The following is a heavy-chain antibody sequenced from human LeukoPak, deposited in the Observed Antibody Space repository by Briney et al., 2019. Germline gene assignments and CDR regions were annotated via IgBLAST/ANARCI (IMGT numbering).Heavy chain of an antibody. Sequence: QPGGPLSLSRAASGFTFSSYAMSWVRQAPGKGVEGVSAISGSGSSTYYADSVTGRFTISRDNSKNTLYLQMNSLRAENTAVYYFARAEVELLNAFDIWGQGTMGTVSS. V-gene: IGHV3-23*01. CDR3: ARAEVELLNAFDI. J-gene: IGHJ3*02. CDR2: ISGSGSST. D-gene: IGHD1-26*01. CDR1: GFTFSSYA.